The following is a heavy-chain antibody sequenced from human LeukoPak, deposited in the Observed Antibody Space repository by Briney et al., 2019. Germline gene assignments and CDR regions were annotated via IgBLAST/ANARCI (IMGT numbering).Heavy chain of an antibody. Sequence: GGSLRLSCTASGFTFGDYAMSWFRQAPGKGLEWVGFIRSKAYGGTTEYAASVKGRFTISRDDSKSIAYLQVNSLKTEDTAVYYCTRGPRSGAFDIWGQGTMVTVSS. V-gene: IGHV3-49*03. D-gene: IGHD4-17*01. CDR3: TRGPRSGAFDI. J-gene: IGHJ3*02. CDR1: GFTFGDYA. CDR2: IRSKAYGGTT.